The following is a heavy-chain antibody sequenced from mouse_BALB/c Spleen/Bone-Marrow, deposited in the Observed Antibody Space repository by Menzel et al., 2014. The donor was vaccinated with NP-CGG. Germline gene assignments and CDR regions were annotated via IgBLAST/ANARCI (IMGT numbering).Heavy chain of an antibody. CDR1: GFTFTDYH. Sequence: EVMLVESGGGLVQPGGSLRLSCTTSGFTFTDYHMSWVRRPPGKALESLGFIRNKANGYTTEYNASVKGRLTISRDNSQSILYLQMNTLRAEDSANYYCVRNGKGGSMDYWGHGTSVTVSS. V-gene: IGHV7-3*02. CDR3: VRNGKGGSMDY. D-gene: IGHD1-3*01. J-gene: IGHJ4*01. CDR2: IRNKANGYTT.